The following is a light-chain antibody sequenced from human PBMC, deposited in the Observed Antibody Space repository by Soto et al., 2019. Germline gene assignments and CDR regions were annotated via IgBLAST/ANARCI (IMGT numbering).Light chain of an antibody. CDR2: EVS. CDR3: SSDPSSSTV. V-gene: IGLV2-14*01. CDR1: SSDVGGYNY. Sequence: QSAVTQPASVSGSPGQSITISCTGTSSDVGGYNYVSWYQQHPGKAPKLMIYEVSNRPSGVSNRFSGSKSGNTASLTISGLQAEDEADYYCSSDPSSSTVFGGGTKLTVL. J-gene: IGLJ3*02.